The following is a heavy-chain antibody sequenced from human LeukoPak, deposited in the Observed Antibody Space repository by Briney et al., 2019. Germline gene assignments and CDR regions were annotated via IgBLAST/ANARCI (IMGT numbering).Heavy chain of an antibody. V-gene: IGHV4-34*01. D-gene: IGHD3-22*01. CDR1: GGSFSGYY. Sequence: SETLSLTCAVYGGSFSGYYWSWIRQPPGKGLEWIGEINHSGSTNYNPSLKSRVTISVDTSKNQFSLKLSSVTAADTAVYYCAREEDYYDSSGYYSVIDYWGQGTLVTVSS. CDR2: INHSGST. CDR3: AREEDYYDSSGYYSVIDY. J-gene: IGHJ4*02.